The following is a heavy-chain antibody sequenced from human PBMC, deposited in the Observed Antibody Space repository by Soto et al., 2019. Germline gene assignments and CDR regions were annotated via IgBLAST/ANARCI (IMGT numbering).Heavy chain of an antibody. CDR1: GFTFSSYG. J-gene: IGHJ4*02. CDR2: IWYDGSNK. V-gene: IGHV3-33*01. CDR3: ARMLYDYYFDY. D-gene: IGHD5-12*01. Sequence: QVQLVESGGGVVQPGRSLRLSCAASGFTFSSYGMHWVRQAPGKGLEWVAVIWYDGSNKYYADSVKGRFTISRDNSKNTLYLQMNSLRAEDTAVYYCARMLYDYYFDYWGQGTLVTVSS.